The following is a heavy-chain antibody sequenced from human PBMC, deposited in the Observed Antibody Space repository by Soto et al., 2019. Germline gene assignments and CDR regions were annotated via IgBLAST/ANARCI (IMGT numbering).Heavy chain of an antibody. CDR1: GFTFSSYA. J-gene: IGHJ4*02. D-gene: IGHD3-22*01. V-gene: IGHV3-23*01. CDR2: ISGSGGST. CDR3: AKLGRVNSRRYYYDSSGYYGY. Sequence: PGGSLRLSCAASGFTFSSYAMSWVRQAPGKGLEWVSAISGSGGSTYYADSVKGRFTISRDNSKNTLYLQMNSLRAEDTAVYYCAKLGRVNSRRYYYDSSGYYGYWGQGTLVTVSS.